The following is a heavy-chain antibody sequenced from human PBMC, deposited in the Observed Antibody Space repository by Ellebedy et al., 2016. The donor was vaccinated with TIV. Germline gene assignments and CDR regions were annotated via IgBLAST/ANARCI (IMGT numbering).Heavy chain of an antibody. CDR1: DGPISSYY. CDR3: ASHPDYYDPNGYYPPRYYHYYMDV. V-gene: IGHV4-59*08. J-gene: IGHJ6*03. CDR2: IYYSGST. Sequence: MPSETLSLTCTVSDGPISSYYYSWIRQSPGKGLEWIGCIYYSGSTNYNPSLKSRVTISVDRSKKQFSLNLSSVTAADTAVYFCASHPDYYDPNGYYPPRYYHYYMDVWGKGTTVTVSS. D-gene: IGHD3-22*01.